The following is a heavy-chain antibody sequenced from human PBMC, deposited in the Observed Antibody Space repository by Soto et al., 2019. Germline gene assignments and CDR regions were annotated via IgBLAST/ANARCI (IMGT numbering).Heavy chain of an antibody. D-gene: IGHD3-16*02. CDR3: ARLSPHIAITFGGVIGYFDY. CDR1: GYSFTSYW. J-gene: IGHJ4*02. V-gene: IGHV5-51*01. Sequence: PGESLKISCKGSGYSFTSYWIGWVRQMPGKGLEWMGIIYPGDSDTRYSPSFQGQVTISADKSISTAYLQWSSLKASDTAMYYCARLSPHIAITFGGVIGYFDYWGQGTLVTVSS. CDR2: IYPGDSDT.